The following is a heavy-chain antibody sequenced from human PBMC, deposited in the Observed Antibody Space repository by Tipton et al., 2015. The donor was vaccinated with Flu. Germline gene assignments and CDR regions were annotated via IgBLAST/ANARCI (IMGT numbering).Heavy chain of an antibody. J-gene: IGHJ4*02. D-gene: IGHD1-14*01. CDR3: ASTSNYGRRIEPDFDS. CDR2: IYASGST. Sequence: TLSLTCTVSGGSISSYYWNWIRQPAGKGLEWIGRIYASGSTTYNPSLKSRVTMSLDTSKNQFSLRLTSVTAADTALYYCASTSNYGRRIEPDFDSWGQGTLVSVSS. CDR1: GGSISSYY. V-gene: IGHV4-4*07.